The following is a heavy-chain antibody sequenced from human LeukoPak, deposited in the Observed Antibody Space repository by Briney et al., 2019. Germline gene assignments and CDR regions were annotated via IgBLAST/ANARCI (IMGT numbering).Heavy chain of an antibody. Sequence: GGSLRLSCAASGFTVSSNYMSWVRQAPGKGLEWVSVIYSGGSTYYADSVKGRFTISRDNSRNTLYLQMNSLRAEDTAVYYCARDLRPYYYYMDVWGKGTTVTVSS. J-gene: IGHJ6*03. CDR3: ARDLRPYYYYMDV. D-gene: IGHD6-6*01. CDR1: GFTVSSNY. V-gene: IGHV3-53*01. CDR2: IYSGGST.